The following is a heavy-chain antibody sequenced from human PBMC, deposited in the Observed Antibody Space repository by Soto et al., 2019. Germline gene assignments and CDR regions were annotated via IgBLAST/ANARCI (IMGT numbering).Heavy chain of an antibody. CDR1: GYTLTELS. V-gene: IGHV1-24*01. CDR3: ATLSNDFWSGPNNWFDP. Sequence: GASVKVSCKVSGYTLTELSMHWVRQAPGKGLEWMGGFDPEDGETIYAQKFQGRVTMTEDTSTDTAYMELSSLRSEDTAVYYCATLSNDFWSGPNNWFDPWGQGTLGTVFS. CDR2: FDPEDGET. D-gene: IGHD3-3*01. J-gene: IGHJ5*02.